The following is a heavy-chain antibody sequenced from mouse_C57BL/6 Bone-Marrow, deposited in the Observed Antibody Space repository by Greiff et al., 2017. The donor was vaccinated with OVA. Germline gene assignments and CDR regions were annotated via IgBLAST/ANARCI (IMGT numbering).Heavy chain of an antibody. D-gene: IGHD2-4*01. Sequence: EVNVVESGGGLVQPGGSMKLSCAASGFTFSDAWMDWVRQSPEKGLEWVAEIRNKANNHATYYAESVKGRFTISRDDSKSSVYLQMNSLRAEDTGIYYCTRQRDYDQYWYFDVWGTGTTVTVSS. CDR1: GFTFSDAW. CDR3: TRQRDYDQYWYFDV. V-gene: IGHV6-6*01. CDR2: IRNKANNHAT. J-gene: IGHJ1*03.